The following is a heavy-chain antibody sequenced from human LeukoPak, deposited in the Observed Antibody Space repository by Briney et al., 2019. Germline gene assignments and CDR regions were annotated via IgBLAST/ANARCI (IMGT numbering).Heavy chain of an antibody. V-gene: IGHV4-34*01. CDR1: GETFSGHY. D-gene: IGHD3-9*01. CDR3: ARVAMTGSFDHWYFDL. J-gene: IGHJ2*01. Sequence: SGTLSLTCAVSGETFSGHYWSWIRQPPGEGLEYIGEINDNGRTIYNPSLESRVTISVDTSKNQVSLNLNSVTAADTALYYCARVAMTGSFDHWYFDLWGRGTLVIVSS. CDR2: INDNGRT.